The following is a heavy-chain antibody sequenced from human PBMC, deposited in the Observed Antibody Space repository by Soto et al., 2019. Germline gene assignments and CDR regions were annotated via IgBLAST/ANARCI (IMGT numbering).Heavy chain of an antibody. CDR2: IWHDGSQK. CDR1: GFTFSSYG. D-gene: IGHD2-15*01. V-gene: IGHV3-33*01. J-gene: IGHJ3*02. Sequence: QVQLVESGGGVVQPGTSLRLSCAATGFTFSSYGMHWVRQAAGKGLEWVAVIWHDGSQKKYADSVTGRFTISRDYSKNTLYLQMKSLRAEDTAVYYCATDRGGAAFDIRGQGTMVTVSS. CDR3: ATDRGGAAFDI.